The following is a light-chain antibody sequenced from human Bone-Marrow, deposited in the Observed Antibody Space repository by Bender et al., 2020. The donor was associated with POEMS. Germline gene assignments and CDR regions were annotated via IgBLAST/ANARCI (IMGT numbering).Light chain of an antibody. Sequence: QSALTQPASVSGSPGQSITISCTGTSSDVSGFNYVSWYQQHPGKAPKLIIYDVSSRPSGVSSRFSGSKSGNTASLTISGLQAEDEADYYCCSFTSSSSYVFGTGTGLTVL. CDR1: SSDVSGFNY. V-gene: IGLV2-14*01. CDR3: CSFTSSSSYV. J-gene: IGLJ1*01. CDR2: DVS.